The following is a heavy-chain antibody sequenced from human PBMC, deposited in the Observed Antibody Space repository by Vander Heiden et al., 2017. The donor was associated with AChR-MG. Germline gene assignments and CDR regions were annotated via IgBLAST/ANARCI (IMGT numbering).Heavy chain of an antibody. J-gene: IGHJ4*02. CDR3: AKAEGMVATLWDLYYFDY. CDR1: GFTFSSYA. CDR2: IRGSGGST. D-gene: IGHD5-12*01. Sequence: EVQLLESGGGLVQPGGSLRLSCAASGFTFSSYAMSWVRQAPGKGLEWGSAIRGSGGSTYYADSVKGRFTISRDNSKNTLYLQMNSLRAEDTAVYYCAKAEGMVATLWDLYYFDYWGQGTLVTVSS. V-gene: IGHV3-23*01.